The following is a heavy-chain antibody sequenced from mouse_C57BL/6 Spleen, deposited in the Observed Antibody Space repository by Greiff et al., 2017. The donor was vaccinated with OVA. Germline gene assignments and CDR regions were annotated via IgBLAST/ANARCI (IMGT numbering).Heavy chain of an antibody. Sequence: EVKLMESGGGLVQPKGSLKLSCAASGFSFNTYAMNWVRQAPGKGLEWVARIRSKSNNYATYYADSVKDRFTISRDDSESMLYLQMNNLKTEDTAMYDCVRRDDYDVGAFDYWGQGTTLTVSS. CDR3: VRRDDYDVGAFDY. J-gene: IGHJ2*01. D-gene: IGHD2-4*01. V-gene: IGHV10-1*01. CDR2: IRSKSNNYAT. CDR1: GFSFNTYA.